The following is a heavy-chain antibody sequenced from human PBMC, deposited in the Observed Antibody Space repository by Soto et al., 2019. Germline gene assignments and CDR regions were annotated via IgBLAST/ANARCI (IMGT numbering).Heavy chain of an antibody. CDR3: ARGGYSSSSGQHCNWFDP. J-gene: IGHJ5*02. D-gene: IGHD6-6*01. CDR2: IYTSGST. Sequence: PSEPLSLNCNIAGCSIMRYYCSWIRQPAGKGLEWIGRIYTSGSTNYNPSLKSRVTMSVDTSKNQFSLKLSSVTAADTAVYYCARGGYSSSSGQHCNWFDPCGQGTLVPVS. V-gene: IGHV4-4*07. CDR1: GCSIMRYY.